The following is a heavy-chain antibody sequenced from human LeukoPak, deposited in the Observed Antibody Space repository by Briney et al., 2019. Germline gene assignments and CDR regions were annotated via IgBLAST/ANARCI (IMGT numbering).Heavy chain of an antibody. CDR2: INPNSGGT. CDR3: ARDVVAAAGTWHGAELPPTYYCDY. V-gene: IGHV1-2*06. J-gene: IGHJ4*02. Sequence: VASVKVSCKASGYTFTVYNMHCVRQTPGQGLEWMGRINPNSGGTNYAQKFQGRVTMTRDTSISTAYVELSRLRSDDTAVYYCARDVVAAAGTWHGAELPPTYYCDYWGQGTLVTVSS. CDR1: GYTFTVYN. D-gene: IGHD6-13*01.